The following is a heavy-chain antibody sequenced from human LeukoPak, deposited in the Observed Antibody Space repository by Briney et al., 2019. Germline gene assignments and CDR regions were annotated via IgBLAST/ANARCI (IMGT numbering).Heavy chain of an antibody. D-gene: IGHD6-19*01. CDR2: ISGSGGRT. Sequence: GGSLRLSCAASGFTFSSFAMSWVRQAPGKGLEWVSAISGSGGRTYYADSVKGRFIISRDNAKNSLYLQMDSLRVEDTAFYYCAKDNRRHYTSGPNPDSLHWGQGALVTVSS. CDR3: AKDNRRHYTSGPNPDSLH. J-gene: IGHJ4*02. CDR1: GFTFSSFA. V-gene: IGHV3-23*01.